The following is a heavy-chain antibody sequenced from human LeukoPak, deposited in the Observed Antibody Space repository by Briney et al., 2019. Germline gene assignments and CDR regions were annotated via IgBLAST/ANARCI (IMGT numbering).Heavy chain of an antibody. CDR1: EFSFSTYW. CDR2: IKEDGTEK. V-gene: IGHV3-7*01. Sequence: QTGGSLRLSCAASEFSFSTYWMSWVRQAPGKGLEWVANIKEDGTEKYYVGSVKGRFTISRDNAKKSLYLQMNSLRDDDTAVYFCARSPARDAWPPAYYMDVWGKGTTVTVSS. CDR3: ARSPARDAWPPAYYMDV. J-gene: IGHJ6*03. D-gene: IGHD5-24*01.